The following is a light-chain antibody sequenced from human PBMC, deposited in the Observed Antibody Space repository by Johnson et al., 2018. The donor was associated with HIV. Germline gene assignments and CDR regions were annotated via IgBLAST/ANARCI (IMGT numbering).Light chain of an antibody. CDR1: SSNIGNNY. Sequence: QSVLTQPPSVSAAPGQKVTISCSGSSSNIGNNYVSWYQQLPGTAPKLLIYDNNKRPSGIPDRFSGSKSGTSATLAITGLQTGDEADYYCGTWDTSLGAQYVFGSGTKVTFL. CDR3: GTWDTSLGAQYV. CDR2: DNN. V-gene: IGLV1-51*01. J-gene: IGLJ1*01.